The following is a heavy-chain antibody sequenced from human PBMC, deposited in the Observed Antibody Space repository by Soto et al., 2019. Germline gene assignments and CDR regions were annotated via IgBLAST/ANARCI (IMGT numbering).Heavy chain of an antibody. V-gene: IGHV4-39*07. CDR3: ARGPLDCSGGSCYSGTRGAFDI. CDR2: INHSGST. D-gene: IGHD2-15*01. CDR1: GGSISSGGYY. Sequence: SETLSLTCTVSGGSISSGGYYWSWIRQPPGKGLEWIGEINHSGSTNYNPSLKSRVTISVDTSKNQFSLKLSSVTAADTAVYYCARGPLDCSGGSCYSGTRGAFDIWGQGTMVTVSS. J-gene: IGHJ3*02.